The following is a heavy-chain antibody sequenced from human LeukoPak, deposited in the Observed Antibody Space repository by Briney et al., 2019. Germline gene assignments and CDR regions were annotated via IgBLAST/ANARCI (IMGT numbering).Heavy chain of an antibody. D-gene: IGHD6-19*01. CDR2: INPNSGGT. V-gene: IGHV1-2*02. CDR3: ARKGGDSSGWFTRIDYFDY. CDR1: GYTFTCYY. Sequence: GASVKVSCKASGYTFTCYYMHWVRQAPGQGLEWMGCINPNSGGTNYAQKFQGRVTMTRDTSISTAYMELSRMRSDDTAVYYCARKGGDSSGWFTRIDYFDYWGQGTLVTVSS. J-gene: IGHJ4*02.